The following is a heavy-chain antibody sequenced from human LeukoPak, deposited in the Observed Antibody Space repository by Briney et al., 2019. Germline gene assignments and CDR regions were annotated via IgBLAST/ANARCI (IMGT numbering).Heavy chain of an antibody. D-gene: IGHD3-22*01. CDR1: GFTFSRYG. J-gene: IGHJ4*02. V-gene: IGHV3-30*02. CDR3: AKDAGATMIIVVNYFDY. CDR2: IQTDGSSK. Sequence: GGSLRLSCVSSGFTFSRYGIHWVRQDPGKGLEWVSFIQTDGSSKYYSDSVKGRFTISRDNSKNTLYLQMNSLRAEDTAIYYCAKDAGATMIIVVNYFDYWGQGTLVTVSS.